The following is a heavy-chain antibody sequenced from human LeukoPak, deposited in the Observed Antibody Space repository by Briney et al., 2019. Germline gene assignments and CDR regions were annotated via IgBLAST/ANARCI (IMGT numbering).Heavy chain of an antibody. CDR2: ISGSGGST. CDR3: AKPRGATVTSYYSDY. V-gene: IGHV3-23*01. J-gene: IGHJ4*02. D-gene: IGHD4-17*01. Sequence: PGGSLRLSCAASGFTFSSYAMSWVRQAPGKGLEWVSVISGSGGSTSYADSVKGRFTISRDNSKNTLYLQMNSLRAEDTAVYYCAKPRGATVTSYYSDYWGQGTLVTVSS. CDR1: GFTFSSYA.